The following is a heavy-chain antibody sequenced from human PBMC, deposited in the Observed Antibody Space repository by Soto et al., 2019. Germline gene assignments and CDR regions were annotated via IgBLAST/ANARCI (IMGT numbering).Heavy chain of an antibody. CDR1: GGSISSGGYY. V-gene: IGHV4-31*03. CDR2: ISYSGST. Sequence: QVQLQESGPGLVQPSQTLSLTCTVSGGSISSGGYYWSWIRQPPGTGLEWSGHISYSGSTYYNTSLKSRVTISVDTSRNQFSLIVNSVTAADTAVYYCARGVLHWGQGTLVTVSS. CDR3: ARGVLH. J-gene: IGHJ4*01.